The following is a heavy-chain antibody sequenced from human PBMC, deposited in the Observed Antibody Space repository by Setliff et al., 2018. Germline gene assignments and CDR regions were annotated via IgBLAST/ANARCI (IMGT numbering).Heavy chain of an antibody. Sequence: SETLSLTCNVSGASVSSSYWTWIRQPPGNELEWIGYVYSSSSPYYEPSLESRVTMSIDTSKNQISLQLRSLTAADTAVYYCVRVLYDYSFESWGQGTLVTVS. CDR1: GASVSSSY. V-gene: IGHV4-4*08. D-gene: IGHD4-4*01. CDR3: VRVLYDYSFES. CDR2: VYSSSSP. J-gene: IGHJ4*02.